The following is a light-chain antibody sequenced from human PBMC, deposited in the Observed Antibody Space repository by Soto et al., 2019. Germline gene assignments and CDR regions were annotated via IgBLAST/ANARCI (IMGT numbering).Light chain of an antibody. CDR2: GAS. CDR3: QQYNNRPPIT. V-gene: IGKV3-15*01. Sequence: EIVVTQSAATLSVSPGEGATLTCRSSQSVSTNLAWYQQKPGQAPRLLIYGASTRATGVPARFGGSGSETEFTLTISSLQSEDFALYYCQQYNNRPPITFGQGTRLEIK. J-gene: IGKJ5*01. CDR1: QSVSTN.